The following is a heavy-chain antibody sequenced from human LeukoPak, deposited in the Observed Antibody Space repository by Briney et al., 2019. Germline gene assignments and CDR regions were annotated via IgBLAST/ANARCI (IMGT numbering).Heavy chain of an antibody. CDR1: GVSISSSSYY. CDR3: ARRGYCSSTSCYKYWFDP. D-gene: IGHD2-2*02. J-gene: IGHJ5*02. V-gene: IGHV4-39*01. Sequence: SETLSLTCTVSGVSISSSSYYWGWIRQPPGKGLEWIGIIYYSGSTYYNPSLKSRLTISVYTAKNQFSLKLSSVTATDTAVYYCARRGYCSSTSCYKYWFDPWGQGTLVTVSS. CDR2: IYYSGST.